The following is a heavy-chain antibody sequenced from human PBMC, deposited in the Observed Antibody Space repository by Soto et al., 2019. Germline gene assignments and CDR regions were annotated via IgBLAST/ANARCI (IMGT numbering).Heavy chain of an antibody. CDR3: ARGRASGSYYLLDY. Sequence: QVQLVQSGAEVRKPGSSVKVSCRSSGGTFGSYVISWMRQGPGQGLEWLGGIIPISGTANYAQKFQGRVTITADKFTSTAYMELSSLTSEDTAVYYCARGRASGSYYLLDYWGQGTLVTVSS. CDR2: IIPISGTA. J-gene: IGHJ4*02. V-gene: IGHV1-69*06. CDR1: GGTFGSYV. D-gene: IGHD3-10*01.